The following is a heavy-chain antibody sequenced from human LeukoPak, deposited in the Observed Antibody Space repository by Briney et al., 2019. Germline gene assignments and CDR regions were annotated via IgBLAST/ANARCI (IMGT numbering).Heavy chain of an antibody. Sequence: GASVKVSCKASGYTFTSYYMHWVRQAPGQGLEWMGIINPSGGSTSYAQKFQGRVTMTRDTSTSTVFMELSSLRSEDTAVYYCARDYDTSGLAGGFDYWGQGTLVTVCS. CDR2: INPSGGST. CDR1: GYTFTSYY. CDR3: ARDYDTSGLAGGFDY. V-gene: IGHV1-46*01. J-gene: IGHJ4*02. D-gene: IGHD3-22*01.